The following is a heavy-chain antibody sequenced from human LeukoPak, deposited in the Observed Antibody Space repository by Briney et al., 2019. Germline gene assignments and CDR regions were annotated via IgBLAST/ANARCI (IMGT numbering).Heavy chain of an antibody. Sequence: SETLSLTCTVSGDSISSGSFYWSWIRQPAGKGLEWIGRIDTNGNTNYNPSLKSRVTISVDTSKNQFSLKLNSVTAADTSVYYCARRGLGVAAAGILYYYYYMDVWGKGTTVTVSS. J-gene: IGHJ6*03. CDR3: ARRGLGVAAAGILYYYYYMDV. CDR1: GDSISSGSFY. CDR2: IDTNGNT. V-gene: IGHV4-61*02. D-gene: IGHD6-13*01.